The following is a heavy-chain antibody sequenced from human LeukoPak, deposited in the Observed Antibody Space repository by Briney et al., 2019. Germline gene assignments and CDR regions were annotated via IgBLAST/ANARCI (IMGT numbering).Heavy chain of an antibody. J-gene: IGHJ4*02. CDR2: IKLDGSET. CDR1: GFTFGAYW. D-gene: IGHD3-22*01. V-gene: IGHV3-7*01. CDR3: AKEIYDSSGYYGGNFDY. Sequence: GGSLRLSCAASGFTFGAYWMTWVRQTPAKGLERVANIKLDGSETYYMDSVKGRFTISRDNAKNLLYLQMNSLRVEDTAVYYCAKEIYDSSGYYGGNFDYWGQGTLVTVSS.